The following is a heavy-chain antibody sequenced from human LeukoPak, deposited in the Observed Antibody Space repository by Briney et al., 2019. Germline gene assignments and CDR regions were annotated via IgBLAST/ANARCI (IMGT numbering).Heavy chain of an antibody. V-gene: IGHV1-46*01. Sequence: ASVKVSCKDSGGTFSSYAISWVRQAPGQGLEWMGIINPSGGSTSYAQKFQGRVTMTRDMSTSTVYMELSSLRSEDTAVYYCARGGIVGEEGFDYWGQGTLVTVSS. CDR1: GGTFSSYA. J-gene: IGHJ4*02. CDR2: INPSGGST. CDR3: ARGGIVGEEGFDY. D-gene: IGHD1-26*01.